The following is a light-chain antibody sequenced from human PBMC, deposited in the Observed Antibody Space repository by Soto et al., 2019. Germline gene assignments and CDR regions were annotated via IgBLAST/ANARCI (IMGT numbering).Light chain of an antibody. CDR3: QQYVNLPYT. CDR2: DTT. V-gene: IGKV1-33*01. CDR1: QDLTNY. Sequence: DIQMTQSPTSLAASVGDRVTITCQASQDLTNYLNWYQQKPGEAPKLLIYDTTTLEEGVPSRFSGGGSGTDFTSTINGLQPEDAAIYSCQQYVNLPYTFGQGTRLEIK. J-gene: IGKJ5*01.